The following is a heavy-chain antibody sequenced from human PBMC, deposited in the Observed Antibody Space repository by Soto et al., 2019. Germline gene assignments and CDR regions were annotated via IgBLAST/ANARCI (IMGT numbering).Heavy chain of an antibody. CDR2: INAGNGKT. J-gene: IGHJ4*02. Sequence: QVQLEQSGAEVKKPGASVKVSCKASGYTFTSYAMHWVRQAPGQRLEWMGWINAGNGKTKYSQKLQGRVTITRDTSASTAYLELSSLRSEDTAVYYCARDPILLVPAYFHYWGQGTLVTVSS. V-gene: IGHV1-3*01. D-gene: IGHD2-2*01. CDR3: ARDPILLVPAYFHY. CDR1: GYTFTSYA.